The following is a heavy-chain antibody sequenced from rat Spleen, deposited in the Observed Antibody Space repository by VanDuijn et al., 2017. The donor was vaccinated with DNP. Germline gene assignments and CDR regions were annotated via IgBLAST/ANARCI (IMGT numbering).Heavy chain of an antibody. CDR1: GYSITSNY. V-gene: IGHV3-1*01. Sequence: EVQLQESGPGLVKPSQSLSLTCSVTGYSITSNYWGWVRQFPGNKMEYIGHISYSGSPNYNPSLKSRISITRDTSKNQFFLQLNSVTTEDTATYYCARWSDYFDYWGQGVMVTVSS. CDR3: ARWSDYFDY. CDR2: ISYSGSP. J-gene: IGHJ2*01.